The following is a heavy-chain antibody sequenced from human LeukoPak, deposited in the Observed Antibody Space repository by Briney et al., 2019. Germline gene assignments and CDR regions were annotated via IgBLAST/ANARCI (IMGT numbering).Heavy chain of an antibody. J-gene: IGHJ4*02. CDR2: IYYSGST. V-gene: IGHV4-59*01. CDR1: GGSISSYY. Sequence: PSETLSLTCTVSGGSISSYYWSWIRQPPGKGLEWIGYIYYSGSTNYNLYLKSRVTISVDTSKNQFSLKLSSVTAADTAVYYCARGYDFWSGLFDYWGQGTLVTVSS. D-gene: IGHD3-3*01. CDR3: ARGYDFWSGLFDY.